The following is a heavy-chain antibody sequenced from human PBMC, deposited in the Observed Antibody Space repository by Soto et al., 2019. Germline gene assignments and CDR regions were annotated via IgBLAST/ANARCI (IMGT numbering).Heavy chain of an antibody. V-gene: IGHV1-69*06. CDR2: IVPNVGTV. CDR3: ARRDTSGFLRYFDN. Sequence: QLVQSGAEVKKPGSSVKVSCKASGGTLSSFINYPINWVRQAPGQGLEWMGGIVPNVGTVNYAQKFQGRVTITADKSTSTAYMELSSLRSEDAALYYCARRDTSGFLRYFDNWGQGTLVTVSS. D-gene: IGHD3-3*01. J-gene: IGHJ4*02. CDR1: GGTLSSFINYP.